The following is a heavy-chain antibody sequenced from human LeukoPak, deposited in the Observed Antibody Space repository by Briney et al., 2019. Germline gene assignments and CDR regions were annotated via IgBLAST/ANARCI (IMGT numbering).Heavy chain of an antibody. J-gene: IGHJ4*02. CDR1: GFTFSSYS. CDR3: AKQYSSSWYDDY. Sequence: GGSLRLSCAASGFTFSSYSMNWVRQAPGKGLEWVSSISSSSSYIYYADSVKGRFTISRDNAKNTLYLQMNSLRAEDTAVYYCAKQYSSSWYDDYWGQGTLVTVSS. D-gene: IGHD6-13*01. V-gene: IGHV3-21*04. CDR2: ISSSSSYI.